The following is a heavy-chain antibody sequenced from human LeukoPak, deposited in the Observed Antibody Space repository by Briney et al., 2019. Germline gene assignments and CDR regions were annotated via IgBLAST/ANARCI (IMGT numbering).Heavy chain of an antibody. Sequence: GGSLRLSCAASGFTFSSYGMHWVRQAPGKGLEWVAVILYDGSNKYYADSVKGRFTISHDNSKNTLYLQMNSLRAEDTAVYYCARDPSSGWYYFDYWGQGTLVTVSS. V-gene: IGHV3-33*01. CDR1: GFTFSSYG. CDR2: ILYDGSNK. D-gene: IGHD6-19*01. J-gene: IGHJ4*02. CDR3: ARDPSSGWYYFDY.